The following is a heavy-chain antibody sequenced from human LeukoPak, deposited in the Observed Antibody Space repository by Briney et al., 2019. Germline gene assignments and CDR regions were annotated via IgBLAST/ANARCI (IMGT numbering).Heavy chain of an antibody. Sequence: GESLKISCKGSGYSFTNYWLGWVRQMPGKGLESMGIIYPGDSDTRYSPPFQGQLTMSADKSITTAYLQWSSLKASDTAIYYCARLYILNSEGLYYFDYWGQGTLVTVSS. D-gene: IGHD3-9*01. CDR1: GYSFTNYW. CDR2: IYPGDSDT. V-gene: IGHV5-51*01. CDR3: ARLYILNSEGLYYFDY. J-gene: IGHJ4*02.